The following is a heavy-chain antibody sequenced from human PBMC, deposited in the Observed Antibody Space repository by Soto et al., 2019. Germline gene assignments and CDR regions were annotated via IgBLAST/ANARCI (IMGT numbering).Heavy chain of an antibody. CDR1: GFSLSDHY. CDR2: TRNKANSYTT. Sequence: GSLRLSCAASGFSLSDHYMDWVRQAPGKGLEWVGRTRNKANSYTTEYAASVKGRFTISRDDSKNSLYLQMNSLKTEDTAVYYCARGVFGGYYFDYWGQGTLVTVSS. D-gene: IGHD3-10*01. J-gene: IGHJ4*02. V-gene: IGHV3-72*01. CDR3: ARGVFGGYYFDY.